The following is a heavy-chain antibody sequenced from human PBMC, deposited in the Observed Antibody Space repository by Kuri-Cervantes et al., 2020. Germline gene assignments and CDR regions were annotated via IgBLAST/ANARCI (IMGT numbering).Heavy chain of an antibody. CDR1: GFTFSDHY. CDR2: INHSGST. D-gene: IGHD6-6*01. J-gene: IGHJ4*02. Sequence: GSLRLSCAASGFTFSDHYMDWVRQPPGKGLEWIVEINHSGSTNYNPSLKSRVTISVDTSKNQFSLKLSSVTAADTAVYYCARRGRYSSSSDFDSWGQGTLVTVSS. V-gene: IGHV4-34*01. CDR3: ARRGRYSSSSDFDS.